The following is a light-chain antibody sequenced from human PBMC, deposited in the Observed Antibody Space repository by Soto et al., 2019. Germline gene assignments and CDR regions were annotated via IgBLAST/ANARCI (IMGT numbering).Light chain of an antibody. V-gene: IGKV3-20*01. CDR2: GAT. CDR3: QQYGTSPPLT. J-gene: IGKJ4*01. Sequence: EIVLTQSPGTLSLSPGERATLSGRASQSVSSSYLAWYQQKPGQAPRLLIYGATLRVTGIPDRFSGSGSATDFTLTIRRLEPEDFAVYYCQQYGTSPPLTFGGGTKVDIK. CDR1: QSVSSSY.